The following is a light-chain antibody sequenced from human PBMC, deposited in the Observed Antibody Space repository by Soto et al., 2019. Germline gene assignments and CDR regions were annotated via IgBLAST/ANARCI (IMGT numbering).Light chain of an antibody. CDR1: QSVSSNY. CDR3: QQYGSSPFT. CDR2: GAS. J-gene: IGKJ3*01. Sequence: EIVLTQSPGTLSLSPGERATLSCRASQSVSSNYLAWYQQKHGQAPRLLIYGASSRATGIPDRFSGSASGTDFTLTISRLEPEDFAVYYCQQYGSSPFTFGPGTKVDSK. V-gene: IGKV3-20*01.